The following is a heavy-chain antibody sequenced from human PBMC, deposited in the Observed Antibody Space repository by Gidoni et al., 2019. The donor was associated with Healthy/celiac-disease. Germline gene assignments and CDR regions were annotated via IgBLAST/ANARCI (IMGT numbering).Heavy chain of an antibody. CDR1: AFPFDDSG. V-gene: IGHV3-20*01. Sequence: EVQLVESGGGVVRPGGSLRLSCAASAFPFDDSGMSWVRQAPGKGLEWVSGINWNGGSTGYADSVKGRFTISRDNAKNSLYLQMNSLRAEDTALYHCARDISGSYHYGMDVWGQGTTVTVSS. CDR3: ARDISGSYHYGMDV. CDR2: INWNGGST. J-gene: IGHJ6*02. D-gene: IGHD1-26*01.